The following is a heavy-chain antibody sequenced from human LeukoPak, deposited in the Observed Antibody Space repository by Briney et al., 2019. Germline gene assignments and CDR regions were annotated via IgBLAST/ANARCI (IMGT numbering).Heavy chain of an antibody. Sequence: SETLSLTCTVSGGSISTYYWSWIRQPPGRGLEWIGYIYYSGSTNYNPSLKSRVTISVDTSKNQFSLKVSSVTAADTAVYYCARAKWLGDSSSWSDSDYYFDYWGQGTLVTVSS. J-gene: IGHJ4*02. V-gene: IGHV4-59*01. CDR1: GGSISTYY. D-gene: IGHD6-13*01. CDR2: IYYSGST. CDR3: ARAKWLGDSSSWSDSDYYFDY.